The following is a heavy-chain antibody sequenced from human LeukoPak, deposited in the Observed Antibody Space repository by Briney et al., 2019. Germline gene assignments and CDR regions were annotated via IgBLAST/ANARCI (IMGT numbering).Heavy chain of an antibody. V-gene: IGHV3-21*01. J-gene: IGHJ4*02. CDR2: ISSSSSYI. D-gene: IGHD6-19*01. Sequence: PGGSLRLSCAASGFTFSSYSMNWVRQTPGKGLEWVSSISSSSSYIYYADSVKGRFTISRDNAKNSLYLQMNSLRAEDTAVYYCARDQPAGGSGWLLSFGMFDYWGQGTLVTVSS. CDR1: GFTFSSYS. CDR3: ARDQPAGGSGWLLSFGMFDY.